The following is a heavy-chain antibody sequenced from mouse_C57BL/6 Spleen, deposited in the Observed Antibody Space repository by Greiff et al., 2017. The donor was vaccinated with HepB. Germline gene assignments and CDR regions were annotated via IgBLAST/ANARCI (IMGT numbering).Heavy chain of an antibody. CDR2: IWRGGST. CDR1: GFSLTSYG. Sequence: VQLQESGPGLVQPSQSLSITCTVSGFSLTSYGVHWVRQSPGKGLEWLGVIWRGGSTDYNAAFMSRLSITKDNSKSQVFFKMNSLQADDTAIYYCAKNELGRGAMDYWGQGTSVTVSS. CDR3: AKNELGRGAMDY. J-gene: IGHJ4*01. V-gene: IGHV2-5*01. D-gene: IGHD4-1*01.